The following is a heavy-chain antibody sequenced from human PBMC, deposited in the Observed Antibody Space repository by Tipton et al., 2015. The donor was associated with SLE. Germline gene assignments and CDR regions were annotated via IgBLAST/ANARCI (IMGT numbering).Heavy chain of an antibody. CDR1: GGSISSYY. J-gene: IGHJ2*01. V-gene: IGHV4-59*01. Sequence: TLSLTCTVFGGSISSYYWSWIRQPPGKGLEWIGYIYNSGRTNYNPSLESRVTISADTSKNRFSLKLSSVTAADTAMYYCAKADGVVGGQVPYWYFDLWGRGTLVTVSS. D-gene: IGHD2-21*01. CDR2: IYNSGRT. CDR3: AKADGVVGGQVPYWYFDL.